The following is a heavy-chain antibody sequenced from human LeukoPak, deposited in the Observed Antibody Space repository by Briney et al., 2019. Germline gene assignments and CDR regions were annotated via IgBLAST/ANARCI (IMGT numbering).Heavy chain of an antibody. D-gene: IGHD2-15*01. CDR3: ARVTGYVIEDNFDY. V-gene: IGHV4-59*01. CDR2: IYYSGST. Sequence: SETLSLTCTVSGGSISSYYWSWIRQPPGKGLEWIGYIYYSGSTNYNPSLKSRVTISVDTSKNQFSLELRSVTAADTAVYYCARVTGYVIEDNFDYWGQGTLVTVSS. CDR1: GGSISSYY. J-gene: IGHJ4*02.